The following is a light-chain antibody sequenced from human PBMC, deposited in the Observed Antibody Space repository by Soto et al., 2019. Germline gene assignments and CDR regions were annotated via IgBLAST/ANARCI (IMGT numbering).Light chain of an antibody. CDR1: QSVSSY. V-gene: IGKV3-11*01. CDR3: QQRSNWPSLG. CDR2: DAS. J-gene: IGKJ4*01. Sequence: EIVLTQSPATLSLSPGERATPSCRASQSVSSYLAWYQQKPGQAPRLLIYDASNRATGIPARFSGSGSGTDFTLTISSLEPEDFAVYYCQQRSNWPSLGFGGGTKVEIK.